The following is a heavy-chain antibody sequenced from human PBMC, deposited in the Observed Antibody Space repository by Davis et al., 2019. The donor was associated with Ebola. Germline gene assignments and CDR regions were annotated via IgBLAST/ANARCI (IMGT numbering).Heavy chain of an antibody. D-gene: IGHD3-16*01. Sequence: ASVKVSCKASGYTFTNYGITWVRQAPGQGLEWMGWINPHNGNTNYAQNVQGRVTMTTNTSTSTAYMEVGSLRSDDMAVYYCARAIWGSGADYWGQGTLVTVSS. CDR1: GYTFTNYG. CDR2: INPHNGNT. CDR3: ARAIWGSGADY. J-gene: IGHJ4*02. V-gene: IGHV1-18*03.